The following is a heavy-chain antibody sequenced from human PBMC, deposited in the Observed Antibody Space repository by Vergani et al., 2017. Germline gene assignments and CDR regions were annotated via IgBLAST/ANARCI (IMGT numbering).Heavy chain of an antibody. V-gene: IGHV3-73*01. CDR2: IRSKANSYAT. Sequence: EVQLVESGGGLVQPGGSLKLSCAASGFTLSGSAMHWVRQASGKGLEWVGRIRSKANSYATAYAASVKGRFTISRDDSKNTAYLQMNSLKTEDTAVYYCTGQVVYDSSGYRDYWGQGTLVTVSS. J-gene: IGHJ4*02. CDR3: TGQVVYDSSGYRDY. D-gene: IGHD3-22*01. CDR1: GFTLSGSA.